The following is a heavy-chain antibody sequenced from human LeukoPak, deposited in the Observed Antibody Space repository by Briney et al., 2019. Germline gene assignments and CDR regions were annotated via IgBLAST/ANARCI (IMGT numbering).Heavy chain of an antibody. D-gene: IGHD6-13*01. J-gene: IGHJ3*02. V-gene: IGHV1-69*05. CDR2: IIPIFGTA. CDR1: GGTFSSYA. Sequence: GASVKVSCKASGGTFSSYAISWVRQAPGQGLEWMGGIIPIFGTANYAQKFQGRVTMTRDTSISTAYMELSRLRSDDTAVYYCARTAGPHAFDIWGQGTMVTVSS. CDR3: ARTAGPHAFDI.